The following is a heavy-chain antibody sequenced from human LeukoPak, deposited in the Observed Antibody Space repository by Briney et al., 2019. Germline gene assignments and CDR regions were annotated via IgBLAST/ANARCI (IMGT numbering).Heavy chain of an antibody. Sequence: GGSLRLSCAASGFTFSSYWMSWVRQAPGKGLEWVANIKQDGSEKYYVDSVKGRFTISRDNAKNSLYLQMNSLRAEDTAVYYCAREGGSSNPYFDYWGQGTPVTVSS. CDR1: GFTFSSYW. V-gene: IGHV3-7*01. CDR3: AREGGSSNPYFDY. J-gene: IGHJ4*02. D-gene: IGHD1-26*01. CDR2: IKQDGSEK.